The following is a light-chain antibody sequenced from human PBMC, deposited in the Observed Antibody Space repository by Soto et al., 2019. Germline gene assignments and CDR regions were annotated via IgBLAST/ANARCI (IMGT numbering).Light chain of an antibody. V-gene: IGKV1D-12*01. CDR3: QQAYSFPIT. J-gene: IGKJ5*01. CDR1: QDIAGY. Sequence: DSHVSQSPSSVSASVGDRVTITYRSSQDIAGYLAWYQHKPGRTTELMIHGASRMQSGVPARLSGSGSGKDFTISINSPQPEDFATYYCQQAYSFPITFGQGTRLEI. CDR2: GAS.